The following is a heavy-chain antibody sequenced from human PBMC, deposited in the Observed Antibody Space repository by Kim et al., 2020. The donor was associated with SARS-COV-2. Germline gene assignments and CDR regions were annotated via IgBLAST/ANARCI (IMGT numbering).Heavy chain of an antibody. Sequence: GGSLRLSCAASVFTFSSYGMHWVRQAPGKGLEWVAVISYDGSNKYYADSVKGRFTISRDNSKNTLYLQMNSLRAEDTAVYYCAKDLQYYDILTGYYMRVPYYYYGMDVWGQGTTVTVSS. CDR2: ISYDGSNK. CDR3: AKDLQYYDILTGYYMRVPYYYYGMDV. J-gene: IGHJ6*02. D-gene: IGHD3-9*01. CDR1: VFTFSSYG. V-gene: IGHV3-30*18.